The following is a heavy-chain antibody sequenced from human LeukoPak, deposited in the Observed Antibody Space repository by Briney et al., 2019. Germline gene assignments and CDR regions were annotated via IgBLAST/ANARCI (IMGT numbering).Heavy chain of an antibody. J-gene: IGHJ1*01. CDR2: INHSGST. Sequence: PSETLSLTCAVYGGPFSDYYWSWTPHPPGKGLEWIGEINHSGSTNYNPSLKSRVTISVDTSKNQFSLKLSSVTAADTAVYYCAFSSGFQQHCGQGTLVTVSS. CDR3: AFSSGFQQH. D-gene: IGHD3-22*01. V-gene: IGHV4-34*01. CDR1: GGPFSDYY.